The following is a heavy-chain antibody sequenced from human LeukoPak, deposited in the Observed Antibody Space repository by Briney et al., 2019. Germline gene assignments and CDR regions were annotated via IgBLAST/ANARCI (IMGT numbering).Heavy chain of an antibody. J-gene: IGHJ6*03. Sequence: SETLSLTCAVYGGSFSAYSWTWIRQPPGKGLEWISAINHSGSSPYNPPLKSRVTIAVDTPKNQFSLNLSSVTAADTAVYYCARVTVAGTNFYYFYYMDVWGKGTTVTVSS. CDR2: INHSGSS. CDR3: ARVTVAGTNFYYFYYMDV. D-gene: IGHD6-19*01. CDR1: GGSFSAYS. V-gene: IGHV4-34*01.